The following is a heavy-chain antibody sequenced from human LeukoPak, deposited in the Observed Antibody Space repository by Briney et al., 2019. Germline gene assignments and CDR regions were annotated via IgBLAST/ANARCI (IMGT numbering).Heavy chain of an antibody. CDR3: ARWADKSSSSSRVAFDI. J-gene: IGHJ3*02. V-gene: IGHV4-4*02. CDR1: GGSISSSNW. Sequence: KPSETLSLTCAVSGGSISSSNWWSWVRQPPGKGLEWIGEIYHSGSTNYNPSLKSRVSMSVDTSKNQFFLKLSSVTAADTAVYYCARWADKSSSSSRVAFDIWGQGTLVTVSS. D-gene: IGHD6-6*01. CDR2: IYHSGST.